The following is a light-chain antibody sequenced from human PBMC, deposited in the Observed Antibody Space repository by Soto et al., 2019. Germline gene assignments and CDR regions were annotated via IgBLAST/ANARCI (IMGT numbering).Light chain of an antibody. CDR1: QSVSSSY. CDR2: GAS. CDR3: QQYGSSPPLT. Sequence: EIVLTQSPGTLSLSPGERATLSCRASQSVSSSYLAWYQQKPGQAPRLLVYGASSKATGIPDRFSGSGSGTDFTLTIGRLEPEDFAVYYCQQYGSSPPLTFGGGTKVEI. V-gene: IGKV3-20*01. J-gene: IGKJ4*01.